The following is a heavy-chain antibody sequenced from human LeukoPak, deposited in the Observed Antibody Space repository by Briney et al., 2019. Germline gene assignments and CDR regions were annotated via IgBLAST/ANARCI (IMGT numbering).Heavy chain of an antibody. CDR2: ISSSGSTI. CDR1: GFIFSDYY. D-gene: IGHD7-27*01. V-gene: IGHV3-11*01. Sequence: PGGSLRLPCAASGFIFSDYYMSWIRQAPGKGLEWVSYISSSGSTIYYADSVKGRFTISRDNAKNSLYLQMNSLRAEDTAVYYCANDGFNYWGASNWFDPWGQGTLVTVSS. J-gene: IGHJ5*02. CDR3: ANDGFNYWGASNWFDP.